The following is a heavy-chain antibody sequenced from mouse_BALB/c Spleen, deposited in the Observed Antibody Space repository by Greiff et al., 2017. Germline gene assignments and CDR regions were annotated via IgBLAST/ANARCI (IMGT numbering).Heavy chain of an antibody. CDR2: ISDGGSYT. J-gene: IGHJ4*01. D-gene: IGHD1-2*01. Sequence: EVKVVESGGGLVKPGGSLKLSCAASGFTFSDYYMYWVRQTPEKRLEWVATISDGGSYTYYPDSVKGRFTISRDNAKNNLYLQMSSLKSEDTAMYYWARGGALLRLRYAMDYWGQGTSVTVSA. CDR1: GFTFSDYY. V-gene: IGHV5-4*02. CDR3: ARGGALLRLRYAMDY.